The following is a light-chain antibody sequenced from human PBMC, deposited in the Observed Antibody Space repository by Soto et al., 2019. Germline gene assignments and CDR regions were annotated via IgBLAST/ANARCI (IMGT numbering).Light chain of an antibody. V-gene: IGKV1-17*03. CDR1: QGISNS. CDR2: GGS. Sequence: DIQMTQSPSAMSASVGDRDTITCRASQGISNSLAWFQQKPGKVPQRLIYGGSTLQNGVPSRFSGSGSGTEFTLTISSLHPEDFATYYCLQHNTYPLSFGGGTKVDIK. J-gene: IGKJ4*01. CDR3: LQHNTYPLS.